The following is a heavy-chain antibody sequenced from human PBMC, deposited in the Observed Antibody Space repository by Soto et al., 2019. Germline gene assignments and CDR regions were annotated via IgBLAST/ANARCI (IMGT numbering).Heavy chain of an antibody. CDR2: INPNSGGT. J-gene: IGHJ6*03. CDR3: ARGGYDFWSGYSAYYMDV. CDR1: GYTFTGYY. V-gene: IGHV1-2*04. Sequence: GASVKVSCKASGYTFTGYYMQWVRQAPGQGLEWMGWINPNSGGTNYAQKFQGWVTMTRDTSISTAYMELSRLRSDDTAVYYCARGGYDFWSGYSAYYMDVWGKGTTVTVSS. D-gene: IGHD3-3*01.